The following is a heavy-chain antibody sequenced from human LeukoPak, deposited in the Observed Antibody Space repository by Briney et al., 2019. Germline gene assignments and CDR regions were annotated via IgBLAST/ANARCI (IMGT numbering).Heavy chain of an antibody. CDR2: INHNGNVN. Sequence: PGGSLRLSCAASGFTFSSYWMNWARQAPGKGLEWVASINHNGNVNYYVDSVKGRFTISRDNAKNSLYLQMNSLRAEDTAVYYCARSITMIKNTIQGYWGQGTLVTVSS. CDR3: ARSITMIKNTIQGY. CDR1: GFTFSSYW. V-gene: IGHV3-7*01. D-gene: IGHD3-22*01. J-gene: IGHJ4*02.